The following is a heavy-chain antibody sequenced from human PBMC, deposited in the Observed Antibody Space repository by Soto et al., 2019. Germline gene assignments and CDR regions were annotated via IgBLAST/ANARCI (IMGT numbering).Heavy chain of an antibody. J-gene: IGHJ6*03. Sequence: SETLSLTCAVYGGSFSGYYWSWIRQPPGKGLEWIGEINHSGSTNYNPSLKSRVTISVDTSKNQFSLKLSSVTAADTAVYYCASLRFLEWLLYRPYYYYYYLDVWGKGTTVSVTS. CDR1: GGSFSGYY. CDR2: INHSGST. V-gene: IGHV4-34*01. CDR3: ASLRFLEWLLYRPYYYYYYLDV. D-gene: IGHD3-3*01.